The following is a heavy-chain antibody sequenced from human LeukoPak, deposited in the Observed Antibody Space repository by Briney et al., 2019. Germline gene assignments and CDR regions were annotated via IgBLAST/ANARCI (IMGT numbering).Heavy chain of an antibody. CDR3: ARDKARVGAIPLLEY. J-gene: IGHJ4*02. V-gene: IGHV4-38-2*02. CDR2: IYYSGST. D-gene: IGHD1-26*01. CDR1: RYSISSGYY. Sequence: SETLSLTCTVSRYSISSGYYWGWIRQPPKKGLEWIGSIYYSGSTYYNPSLRSRVTISVDTSKNQFSLRLNSVTAADTAVYYCARDKARVGAIPLLEYWGRGTLVSVST.